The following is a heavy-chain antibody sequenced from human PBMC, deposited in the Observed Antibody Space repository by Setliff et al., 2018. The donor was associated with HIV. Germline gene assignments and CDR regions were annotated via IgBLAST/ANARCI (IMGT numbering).Heavy chain of an antibody. CDR2: IYTSGNI. CDR1: DSGTYY. J-gene: IGHJ4*02. Sequence: SETLSLTCTVSDSGTYYWSWIRQPAGKGLEWIGRIYTSGNINYNPSLKSRVTISVDTSKNQFSLKLTSVTAADTAVYYCARYSPRGYTLTGPYWGQGTLVTVSS. V-gene: IGHV4-4*07. CDR3: ARYSPRGYTLTGPY. D-gene: IGHD6-25*01.